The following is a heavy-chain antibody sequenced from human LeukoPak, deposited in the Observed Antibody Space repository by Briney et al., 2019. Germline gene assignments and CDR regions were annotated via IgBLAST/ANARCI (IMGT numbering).Heavy chain of an antibody. Sequence: GGSLRLSCAASGFAVSSHFMSWVRQAPGNRLEWVSVIYTGGSTYYADSVKGRFTISRDNSKNTLYLQMNSLRAEDTAVYYCARSSSGWHDYWGQGTLVTDSS. D-gene: IGHD6-19*01. V-gene: IGHV3-53*01. CDR1: GFAVSSHF. J-gene: IGHJ4*02. CDR2: IYTGGST. CDR3: ARSSSGWHDY.